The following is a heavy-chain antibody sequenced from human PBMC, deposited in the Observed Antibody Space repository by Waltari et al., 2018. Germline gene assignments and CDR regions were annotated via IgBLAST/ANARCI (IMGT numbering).Heavy chain of an antibody. CDR1: GYTFTSCD. CDR3: ERGAYYGSGSYFDS. CDR2: MNPYSDNT. Sequence: QVQLVQSGAEVTKPAASVKVSCKASGYTFTSCDINWIRRARGQGLQWMGWMNPYSDNTAYAQKFQGRVTITRNTSISTAYRELSSLRSEDTAVYYCERGAYYGSGSYFDSWGQGTLVTVSS. D-gene: IGHD3-10*01. V-gene: IGHV1-8*01. J-gene: IGHJ4*02.